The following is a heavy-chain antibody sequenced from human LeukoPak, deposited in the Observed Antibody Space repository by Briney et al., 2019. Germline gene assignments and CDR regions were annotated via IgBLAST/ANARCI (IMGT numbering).Heavy chain of an antibody. Sequence: GGSLRLSCAASGFTFSSYWMHWVRQAPGKGLVWVSRNNSDGSSTSYADSVKGRFTISRDNAKNTLYLQMNSLRAEDTAVYYCARGIQLWPPGMDVWGQGTTVTVSS. CDR2: NNSDGSST. D-gene: IGHD5-18*01. V-gene: IGHV3-74*01. J-gene: IGHJ6*02. CDR3: ARGIQLWPPGMDV. CDR1: GFTFSSYW.